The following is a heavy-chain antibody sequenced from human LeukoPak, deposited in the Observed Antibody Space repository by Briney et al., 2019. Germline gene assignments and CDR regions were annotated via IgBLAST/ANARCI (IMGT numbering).Heavy chain of an antibody. D-gene: IGHD1-26*01. CDR1: GYTFTGYY. J-gene: IGHJ4*02. CDR2: INPNSGGT. Sequence: ASVKVSCKASGYTFTGYYMHWVRQAPGQGLEWMGWINPNSGGTNYAQKFQGRVTMTRDTSISTAYMELSRLRSDDTAVYYCARVESGSYYRHFGYWGQGTLVTVSS. V-gene: IGHV1-2*02. CDR3: ARVESGSYYRHFGY.